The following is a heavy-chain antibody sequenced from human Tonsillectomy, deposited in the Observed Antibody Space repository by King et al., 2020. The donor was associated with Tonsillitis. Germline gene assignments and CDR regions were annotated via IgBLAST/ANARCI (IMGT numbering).Heavy chain of an antibody. CDR3: ATDFGLDYYGSPAFDS. D-gene: IGHD3-10*01. V-gene: IGHV3-21*01. Sequence: VQLVESGGGLVKPGGSLRLSCAASGFTFSTYSMNWVRQAPGKGPEWVSAIGRSSSYRYYADSVKGRFTISRDNAKNSLYLQINSLRAEDTAVYYCATDFGLDYYGSPAFDSWGQGTLVTVPS. CDR1: GFTFSTYS. J-gene: IGHJ4*02. CDR2: IGRSSSYR.